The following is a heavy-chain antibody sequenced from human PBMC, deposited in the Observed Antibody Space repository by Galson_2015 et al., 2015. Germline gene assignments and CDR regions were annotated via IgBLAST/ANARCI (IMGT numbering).Heavy chain of an antibody. CDR2: IRYDGSQT. D-gene: IGHD1-1*01. J-gene: IGHJ4*02. Sequence: SLRLSCAASGFIFRNYWMVWVRQTPEKGLEWVAKIRYDGSQTFYVDSVKGRFTISRDNAENSLYLQMNSLRADDTAVYYCARDDNRGGEFDYWGQGALVTVSS. CDR3: ARDDNRGGEFDY. CDR1: GFIFRNYW. V-gene: IGHV3-7*03.